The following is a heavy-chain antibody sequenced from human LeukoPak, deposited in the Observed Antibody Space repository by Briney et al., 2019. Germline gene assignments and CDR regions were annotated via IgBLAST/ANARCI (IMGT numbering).Heavy chain of an antibody. V-gene: IGHV5-51*01. CDR2: IYPGDSDT. Sequence: GESLKISCKGSGYSFTSYWIGWVRQMPGKGLEWMGIIYPGDSDTRYSPSFQGQVTISADKSISTAYLQWSSLKASDTAMYYCARRITMVRGVMVYFDYWGQGTLVTVSS. CDR3: ARRITMVRGVMVYFDY. J-gene: IGHJ4*02. CDR1: GYSFTSYW. D-gene: IGHD3-10*01.